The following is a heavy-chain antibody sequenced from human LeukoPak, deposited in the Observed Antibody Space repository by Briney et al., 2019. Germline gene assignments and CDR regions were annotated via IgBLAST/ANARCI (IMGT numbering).Heavy chain of an antibody. V-gene: IGHV4-30-4*08. J-gene: IGHJ4*02. CDR1: GASISSGDYY. Sequence: SSQTLSLTCTVSGASISSGDYYWSWIRQPPGKGLEWIGDVYYSGSTYYNTSLKSRLTISVDTSKNQFSLKLSSVTAADTAVYYCARVADTAMNYFDYWGQGTLVTVSS. CDR3: ARVADTAMNYFDY. D-gene: IGHD5-18*01. CDR2: VYYSGST.